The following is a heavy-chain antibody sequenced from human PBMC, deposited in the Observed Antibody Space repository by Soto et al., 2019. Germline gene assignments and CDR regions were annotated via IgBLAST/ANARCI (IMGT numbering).Heavy chain of an antibody. CDR1: GFTFSSYA. V-gene: IGHV3-23*01. CDR3: ARDYNYAFDY. CDR2: ISSSCDSI. J-gene: IGHJ4*02. Sequence: GGSLRLSCAASGFTFSSYAMSWVRQAPGKGLEWVSHISSSCDSIYYADSVEGRFTISRDNAKNSLYLQMNSLRDEDTAVYFCARDYNYAFDYWGQGALVTVSS. D-gene: IGHD5-18*01.